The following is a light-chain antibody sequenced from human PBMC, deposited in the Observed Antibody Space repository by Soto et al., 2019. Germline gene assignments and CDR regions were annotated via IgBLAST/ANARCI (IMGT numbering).Light chain of an antibody. CDR3: QQYASPPDT. V-gene: IGKV3-20*01. J-gene: IGKJ4*01. CDR2: DAS. Sequence: EIVLTQSPGTLSLSPGERATLSCRASQSIRRNYLAWYQQKPGQAPRVVIYDASSRATGIPDRISGSGSGTDFTLTISRLEPEDFALYYCQQYASPPDTFGGGPKVEIK. CDR1: QSIRRNY.